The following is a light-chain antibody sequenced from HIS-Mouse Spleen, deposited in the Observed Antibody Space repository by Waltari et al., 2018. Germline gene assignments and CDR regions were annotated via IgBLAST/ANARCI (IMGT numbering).Light chain of an antibody. CDR3: QTWGTGIRV. J-gene: IGLJ3*02. CDR2: LNSDGSH. CDR1: SGHSSYA. Sequence: QLVLTQSPSASASLGASVKLTCTLSSGHSSYAIAWHQQQPEKGPRYLMKLNSDGSHSKGDRIPARFSGSSSGAERYLTISSLQSEDEADYYCQTWGTGIRVFGGETKLTVL. V-gene: IGLV4-69*01.